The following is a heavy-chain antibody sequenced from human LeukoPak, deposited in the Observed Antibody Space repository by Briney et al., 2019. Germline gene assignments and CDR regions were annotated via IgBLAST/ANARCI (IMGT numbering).Heavy chain of an antibody. CDR3: ARVSSGWYDYYYYMDV. V-gene: IGHV4-30-4*02. CDR1: GGSISSGDYY. Sequence: PSETLSLTCTVSGGSISSGDYYWSWIRQPPGKGLEWIGYIYYSGSTYYNPSLKSRVTISVDTSKNQFSLKLSSVTAADTAVYYCARVSSGWYDYYYYMDVWGKGTTVTVSS. J-gene: IGHJ6*03. D-gene: IGHD6-19*01. CDR2: IYYSGST.